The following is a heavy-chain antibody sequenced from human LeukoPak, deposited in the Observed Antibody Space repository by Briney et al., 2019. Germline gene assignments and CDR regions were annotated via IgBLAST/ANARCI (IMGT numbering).Heavy chain of an antibody. V-gene: IGHV3-48*03. CDR1: GFIFSSYE. Sequence: GGSLRLSCAASGFIFSSYEMNWVRQAPGKGLEWVSYISSSGSTIYYADSVKGRFTISRDNAKNSLYLQMNSLRAEDTAVYYCARVGYSYGYYYYYMDVWGKGTTVTVSS. CDR3: ARVGYSYGYYYYYMDV. D-gene: IGHD5-18*01. CDR2: ISSSGSTI. J-gene: IGHJ6*03.